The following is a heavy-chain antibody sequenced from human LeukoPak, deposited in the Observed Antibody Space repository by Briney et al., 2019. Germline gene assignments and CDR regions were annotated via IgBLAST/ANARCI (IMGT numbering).Heavy chain of an antibody. Sequence: NHSGSTNYNPSLKSRVTISVDTSKNQFSLKLSSVTAADTAVYYCARAHYYGSGSYFSHFDYWGQGTLVTVSS. J-gene: IGHJ4*02. CDR2: NHSGST. CDR3: ARAHYYGSGSYFSHFDY. D-gene: IGHD3-10*01. V-gene: IGHV4-34*01.